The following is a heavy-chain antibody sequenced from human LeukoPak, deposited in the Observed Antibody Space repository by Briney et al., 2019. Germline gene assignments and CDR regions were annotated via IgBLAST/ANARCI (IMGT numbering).Heavy chain of an antibody. J-gene: IGHJ3*02. CDR2: IIPILGIA. D-gene: IGHD3-22*01. CDR3: AVAHYYDSRTRAFDI. V-gene: IGHV1-69*04. Sequence: GASVKVSCKASGGTFSSYAISWVRQAPGHGLEWMGRIIPILGIANYAQKFQGRVTITADKSTSTAYMELSSLRSEDTAVYYCAVAHYYDSRTRAFDIWGQGTMVTASS. CDR1: GGTFSSYA.